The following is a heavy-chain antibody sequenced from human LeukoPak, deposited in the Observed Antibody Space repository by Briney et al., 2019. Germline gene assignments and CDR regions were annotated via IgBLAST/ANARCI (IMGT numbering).Heavy chain of an antibody. CDR3: ARFIHLGEYKHYFDY. Sequence: SETLSLTCTVSGGSISSNFYYWVWIRQPPGKGLEWIGNIYYRGSTYYNPSLKSRVTISVDTSKDQFSLKLTSVTAADTAVYYCARFIHLGEYKHYFDYWGQGTLVTVSS. D-gene: IGHD3-16*01. V-gene: IGHV4-39*01. CDR1: GGSISSNFYY. CDR2: IYYRGST. J-gene: IGHJ4*02.